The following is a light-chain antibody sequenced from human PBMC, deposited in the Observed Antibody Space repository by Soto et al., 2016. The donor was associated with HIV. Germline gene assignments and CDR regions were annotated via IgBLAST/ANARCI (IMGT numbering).Light chain of an antibody. CDR1: NIGSKG. Sequence: SYELIQPPSVPVAPGETARITCGGNNIGSKGVHWYQQRPGQAPILVVYDDSDRPSGIPERFSGSNSGDTATLTISRVXAGDEADYYCHVWDSSGGRGVFGTGTKVTVL. J-gene: IGLJ1*01. CDR2: DDS. V-gene: IGLV3-21*02. CDR3: HVWDSSGGRGV.